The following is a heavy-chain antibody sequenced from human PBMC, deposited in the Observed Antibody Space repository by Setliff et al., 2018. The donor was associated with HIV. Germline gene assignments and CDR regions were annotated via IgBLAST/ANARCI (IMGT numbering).Heavy chain of an antibody. D-gene: IGHD5-12*01. CDR2: INHSGTS. CDR1: SHSINSGYY. Sequence: SETLSLTCDVSSHSINSGYYWGWIRQPPGKGLEWIGSINHSGTSYYNPSLKSRVTISIDTSKNQFSLNLNSVIAADTAVYYCARLGAEDFSDYDWVDYWGQGSLVTVSS. J-gene: IGHJ4*02. CDR3: ARLGAEDFSDYDWVDY. V-gene: IGHV4-38-2*01.